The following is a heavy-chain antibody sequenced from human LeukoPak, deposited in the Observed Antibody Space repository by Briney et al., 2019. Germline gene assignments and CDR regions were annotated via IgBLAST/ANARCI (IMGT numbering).Heavy chain of an antibody. J-gene: IGHJ5*02. Sequence: GGSLRLSCAASGFTFSSYSMNWVRQAPGKGLEWVSSISSSSSYIYYADSVKGRFTISRDNAKNSLYLQMNSLRAEDTAVYYCARSGYSYGPPSLHKNWFDPWGQGTLVTVSS. V-gene: IGHV3-21*04. CDR3: ARSGYSYGPPSLHKNWFDP. CDR1: GFTFSSYS. D-gene: IGHD5-18*01. CDR2: ISSSSSYI.